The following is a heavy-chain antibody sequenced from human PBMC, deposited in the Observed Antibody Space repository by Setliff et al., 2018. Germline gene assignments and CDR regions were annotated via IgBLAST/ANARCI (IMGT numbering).Heavy chain of an antibody. V-gene: IGHV3-33*08. CDR2: IWDDGGNK. CDR3: ARTCSGSGCYAGLES. Sequence: PGGSLRLSCAASGFTVSTYRMHWVRQAPGKGLAWVAVIWDDGGNKYHADSVKGRFTISRDNSKNTLYLQMNSLRPEDTAVYYCARTCSGSGCYAGLESWGQGTPVTVSS. J-gene: IGHJ4*02. D-gene: IGHD2-15*01. CDR1: GFTVSTYR.